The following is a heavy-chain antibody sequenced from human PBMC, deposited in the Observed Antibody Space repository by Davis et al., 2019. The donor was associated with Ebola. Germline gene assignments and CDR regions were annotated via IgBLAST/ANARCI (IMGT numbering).Heavy chain of an antibody. V-gene: IGHV4-59*11. D-gene: IGHD4-17*01. J-gene: IGHJ2*01. CDR1: GGSISSHY. CDR2: IYYSGST. CDR3: ARGDYGGSQFDY. Sequence: SETLSLTCTVSGGSISSHYWSWIRQSPGKGLEWIGYIYYSGSTDYSPSLRGRVTISLDTSKNQFSLKLTSVTAADTAVYYCARGDYGGSQFDYWGRGTLVAVSS.